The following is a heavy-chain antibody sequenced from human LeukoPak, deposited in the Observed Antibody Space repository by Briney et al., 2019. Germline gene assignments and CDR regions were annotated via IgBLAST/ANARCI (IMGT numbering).Heavy chain of an antibody. J-gene: IGHJ4*02. Sequence: SETLSLTCTVSGGSISSGDYYWSWIRQPPGKGLEWIGYIYYSGSTYYNPSLKSRVTISVDTSKNQFSLKLSSVTAADTAVYYCARGYSGYYYQAVFDYWGQGTLVTV. V-gene: IGHV4-30-4*01. CDR1: GGSISSGDYY. D-gene: IGHD5-12*01. CDR3: ARGYSGYYYQAVFDY. CDR2: IYYSGST.